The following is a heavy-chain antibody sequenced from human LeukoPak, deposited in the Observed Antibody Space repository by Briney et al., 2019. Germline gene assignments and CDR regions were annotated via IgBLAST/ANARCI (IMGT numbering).Heavy chain of an antibody. Sequence: SVKVSCKASGGTFSSYAISWVRQAPGRGLEWMGGIIPIFGTANYAQKFQGRVTITADESTSTVYMELSSLRSEDTAVYYCARDIRGERGYDFGPGAEGFDYWGQGTPVTVSS. J-gene: IGHJ4*02. CDR3: ARDIRGERGYDFGPGAEGFDY. V-gene: IGHV1-69*13. CDR2: IIPIFGTA. D-gene: IGHD5-18*01. CDR1: GGTFSSYA.